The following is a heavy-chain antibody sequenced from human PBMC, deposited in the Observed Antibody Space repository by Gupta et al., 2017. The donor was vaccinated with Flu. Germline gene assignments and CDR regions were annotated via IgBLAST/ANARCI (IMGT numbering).Heavy chain of an antibody. CDR3: ARMASSSVWTRNWFDP. Sequence: QVQLVQSGAEVKKPGSSVKLSCKASGGTFSSYAISWVRQGPGQGLEWMGGIIPSFGTANYAQKFQGRVTITADKSTSKAYMELSSLRSEDTAVYSCARMASSSVWTRNWFDPWGQGTLVTVSS. CDR2: IIPSFGTA. D-gene: IGHD6-19*01. J-gene: IGHJ5*02. V-gene: IGHV1-69*06. CDR1: GGTFSSYA.